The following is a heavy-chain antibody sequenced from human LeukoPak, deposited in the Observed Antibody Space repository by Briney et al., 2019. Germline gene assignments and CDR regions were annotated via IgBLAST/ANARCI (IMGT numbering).Heavy chain of an antibody. CDR1: GFTFSSYE. V-gene: IGHV3-48*03. D-gene: IGHD4-11*01. J-gene: IGHJ4*02. CDR3: ARGLRLLDY. CDR2: ISSSGSSI. Sequence: GGSLRLSCAASGFTFSSYEVNWVRQAPGQGLEWVSYISSSGSSINYADSVKGRFTISRDNAKNSLYLQMNSLRAEDTAIYYCARGLRLLDYWGQGTLVTVSS.